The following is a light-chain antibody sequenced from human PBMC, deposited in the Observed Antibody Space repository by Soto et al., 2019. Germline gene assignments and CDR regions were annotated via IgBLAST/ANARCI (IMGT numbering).Light chain of an antibody. CDR3: QVWDPDSDHAI. Sequence: SYELTQAPSVSVAPGQTATITCGGDNIGGKSVHWYQQKPGQAPILVVDDDRDRPSGIPERFSGSSSGNTATLTISRVEAGDEAVYWCQVWDPDSDHAIFGGGTQLTVL. CDR2: DDR. V-gene: IGLV3-21*02. J-gene: IGLJ2*01. CDR1: NIGGKS.